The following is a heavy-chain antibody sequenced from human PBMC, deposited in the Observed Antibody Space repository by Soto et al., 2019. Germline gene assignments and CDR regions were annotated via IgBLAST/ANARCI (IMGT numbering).Heavy chain of an antibody. V-gene: IGHV4-31*03. D-gene: IGHD6-13*01. CDR1: GGSLSSGDHF. J-gene: IGHJ4*02. CDR3: ATSRSLGTFFDY. Sequence: LSLTCTVSGGSLSSGDHFWTWIRQHPGKVLEWIGNIYYTGSTYYSPSLSSRVTISVDTSKNQFSLRLSSVTAADTAVYYCATSRSLGTFFDYWGQGTLVTVSS. CDR2: IYYTGST.